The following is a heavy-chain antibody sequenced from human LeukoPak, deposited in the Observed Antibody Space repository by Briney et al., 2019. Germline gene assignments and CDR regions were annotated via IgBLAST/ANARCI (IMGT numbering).Heavy chain of an antibody. CDR3: ANRNYYGSGTSFDY. CDR2: ISGSGGST. Sequence: PGGPLRLSCAASGFTFNSYAMSWVRQAPGKGLEWVSAISGSGGSTYYADSVKGRFTISRDNSKDTLYLQMNSLRAEDTAVYYCANRNYYGSGTSFDYWGQGTLVTVSS. V-gene: IGHV3-23*01. J-gene: IGHJ4*02. D-gene: IGHD3-10*01. CDR1: GFTFNSYA.